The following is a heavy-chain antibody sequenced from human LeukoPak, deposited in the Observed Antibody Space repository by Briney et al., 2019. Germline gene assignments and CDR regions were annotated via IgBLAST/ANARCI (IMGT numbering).Heavy chain of an antibody. CDR2: IYYSGST. Sequence: PSETLSLTCTVSGGSISSSSYYWGWIRQPPGKGLEWIGSIYYSGSTYYNPSLKSRVTISVDTSKNQFSLKLSSVTAADTAVYYCARHQSSSWSMGYFDYWGQGTLVTVSS. D-gene: IGHD6-13*01. CDR3: ARHQSSSWSMGYFDY. CDR1: GGSISSSSYY. V-gene: IGHV4-39*01. J-gene: IGHJ4*02.